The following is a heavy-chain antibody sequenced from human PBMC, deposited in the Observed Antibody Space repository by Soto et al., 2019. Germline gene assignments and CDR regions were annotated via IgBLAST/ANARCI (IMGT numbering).Heavy chain of an antibody. J-gene: IGHJ5*02. Sequence: SVKVSCKASGGTFSSYTISWVRQAPGQGLEWMGRIIPILGIANYAQKFQGRVTITADKSTSTAYMELSSLRSEDTAVYYCARDLLPSLTETLPNWFDPWGQGTLVTVSS. CDR3: ARDLLPSLTETLPNWFDP. CDR1: GGTFSSYT. V-gene: IGHV1-69*04. D-gene: IGHD1-7*01. CDR2: IIPILGIA.